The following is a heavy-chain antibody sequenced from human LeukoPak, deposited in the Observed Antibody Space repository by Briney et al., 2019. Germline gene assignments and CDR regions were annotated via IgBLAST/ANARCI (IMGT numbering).Heavy chain of an antibody. CDR3: ARGGGYSGYGAYYFDY. CDR2: ISSSSSYI. CDR1: GLTFSSYS. J-gene: IGHJ4*02. V-gene: IGHV3-21*01. D-gene: IGHD5-12*01. Sequence: GGSLRLSCAASGLTFSSYSMNWVRQAPGKGLEWVSSISSSSSYIYYADSVKGRFTISRDNAKNSLYLQMNSLRAEDTAVYYCARGGGYSGYGAYYFDYWGQGTLVTVSS.